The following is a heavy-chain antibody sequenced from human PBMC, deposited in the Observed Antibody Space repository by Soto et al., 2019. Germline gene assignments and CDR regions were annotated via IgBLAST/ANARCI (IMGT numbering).Heavy chain of an antibody. V-gene: IGHV3-30*18. CDR1: GFTFSSYG. CDR2: ISYDGTYK. Sequence: GGSLRLSCAASGFTFSSYGMDWVRQAPGKGLEWVALISYDGTYKYYTDSVKGRFTINRDNHKNTLYLQMNSLRAEDTALFYCAKDLKARVSTVDYWGQGALVTSSS. CDR3: AKDLKARVSTVDY. J-gene: IGHJ4*02.